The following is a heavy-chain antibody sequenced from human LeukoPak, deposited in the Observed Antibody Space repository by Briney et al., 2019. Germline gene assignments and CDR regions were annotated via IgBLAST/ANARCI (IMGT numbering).Heavy chain of an antibody. D-gene: IGHD6-19*01. V-gene: IGHV4-34*01. CDR1: GGSFSGYY. Sequence: PSETLSLTCAVYGGSFSGYYWSWIRQPPGKGLEWIGEINHSGSTNYNPSLKSRVTISVDTSKNQFSLKLSSVTAADTAVYYCARDFGWYREQDYWGQGTLVTVSS. CDR2: INHSGST. J-gene: IGHJ4*02. CDR3: ARDFGWYREQDY.